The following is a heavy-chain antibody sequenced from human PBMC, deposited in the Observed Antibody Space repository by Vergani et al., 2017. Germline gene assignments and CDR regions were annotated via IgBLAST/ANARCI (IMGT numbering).Heavy chain of an antibody. CDR1: GYTFTSYA. V-gene: IGHV1-3*01. Sequence: QVQLVQSGAEVKKPGSSVKVSCKASGYTFTSYAMHWVRQAPGQRLEWMGWINAGNGNTKYSQKFQGRVTITRDTSASTAYMELSSLRSEDTAVYYCARSCSGGSCYGYWGQGTLVTVSS. CDR3: ARSCSGGSCYGY. D-gene: IGHD2-15*01. CDR2: INAGNGNT. J-gene: IGHJ4*02.